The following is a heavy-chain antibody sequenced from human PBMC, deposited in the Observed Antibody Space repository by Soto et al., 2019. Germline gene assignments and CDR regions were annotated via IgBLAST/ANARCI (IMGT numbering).Heavy chain of an antibody. Sequence: PILSCAASRFTFSSYAMHWVRQAPGKVLEWVAVISYDGSNKYYADSVKGRFTISRDNSKNTLYLQMNSLRAEDTAVYYCARDPALRFLEWFFEYWGQGTLVTVSS. CDR2: ISYDGSNK. J-gene: IGHJ4*02. CDR3: ARDPALRFLEWFFEY. V-gene: IGHV3-30-3*01. D-gene: IGHD3-3*01. CDR1: RFTFSSYA.